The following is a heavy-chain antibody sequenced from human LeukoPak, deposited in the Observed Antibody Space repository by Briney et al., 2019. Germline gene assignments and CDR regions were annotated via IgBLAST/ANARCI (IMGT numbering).Heavy chain of an antibody. CDR2: INHSGST. V-gene: IGHV4-34*01. Sequence: SETLSLTCAVYGGSFSGYYWSWIRQPPGKGLEWIGEINHSGSTNYNPSLKSRVTISVDTSKNQFSLKLSSVTAADTAVYYCARDVGVATIIHFDYWGQGTLVTVSS. CDR1: GGSFSGYY. J-gene: IGHJ4*02. CDR3: ARDVGVATIIHFDY. D-gene: IGHD5-12*01.